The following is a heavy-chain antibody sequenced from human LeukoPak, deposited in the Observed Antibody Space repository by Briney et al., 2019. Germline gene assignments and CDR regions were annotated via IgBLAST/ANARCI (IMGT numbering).Heavy chain of an antibody. CDR1: GDTFTDYW. D-gene: IGHD3-9*01. CDR2: IYPGDSDT. V-gene: IGHV5-51*01. J-gene: IGHJ3*02. Sequence: GESLKISCTGSGDTFTDYWIGWVRQMPGKGLEWMWIIYPGDSDTRYSPSFHGQVTMSVDKSINTAYLQWSSLKASDTAVYYCARPLLRYFDTHAFDIWGQGTMVTVSS. CDR3: ARPLLRYFDTHAFDI.